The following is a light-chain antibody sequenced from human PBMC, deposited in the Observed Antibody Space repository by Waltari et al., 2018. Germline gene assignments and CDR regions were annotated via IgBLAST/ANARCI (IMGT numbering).Light chain of an antibody. V-gene: IGKV1-5*03. CDR1: QSLSNW. Sequence: DIQKTQSPSTLSASVGDRVTITCRASQSLSNWLAWYQQKPGKAPKVLIYKASTLESGVPSRFSGSGSGTEFTLTISSLQPDDFATYYCQQYRNLWTFGQGTKVEIK. CDR2: KAS. J-gene: IGKJ1*01. CDR3: QQYRNLWT.